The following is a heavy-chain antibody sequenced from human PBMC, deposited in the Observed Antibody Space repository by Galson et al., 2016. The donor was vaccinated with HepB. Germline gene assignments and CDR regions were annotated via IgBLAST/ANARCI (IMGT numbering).Heavy chain of an antibody. J-gene: IGHJ6*02. V-gene: IGHV3-9*01. CDR1: GFTFGDYA. D-gene: IGHD4-11*01. Sequence: SLRLSCAASGFTFGDYAMHWVRQAPGKGLEWVSGISWNSGSIDYADSVKGRFTISRDNAKNSLYLQMNSLRTEDTALYYCTKDTRPRMAPRSDSICGMDVGGQGTPVTVAS. CDR3: TKDTRPRMAPRSDSICGMDV. CDR2: ISWNSGSI.